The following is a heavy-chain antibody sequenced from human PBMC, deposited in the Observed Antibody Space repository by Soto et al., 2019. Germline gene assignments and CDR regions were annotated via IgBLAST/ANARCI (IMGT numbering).Heavy chain of an antibody. CDR3: ASRESGTYSSPTGL. V-gene: IGHV3-30-3*01. CDR1: GFTLNNYD. D-gene: IGHD1-26*01. J-gene: IGHJ4*02. Sequence: QVQLVESGGGVVQPGRSLRLSCAASGFTLNNYDMHWVRQAPGKGLEWVAVISYDGSNKYYADSVKGRFTISRDNSRNTLYLPMDSLRGDDTAVYYCASRESGTYSSPTGLWGQGTLVTVSS. CDR2: ISYDGSNK.